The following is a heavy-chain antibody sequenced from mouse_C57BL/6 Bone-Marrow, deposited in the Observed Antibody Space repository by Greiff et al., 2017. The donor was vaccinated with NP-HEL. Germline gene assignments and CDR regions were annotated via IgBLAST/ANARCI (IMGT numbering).Heavy chain of an antibody. CDR2: INPNNGGT. CDR1: GYTFTDYN. CDR3: ARSGAITTVVARGGYAMDY. D-gene: IGHD1-1*01. V-gene: IGHV1-18*01. Sequence: VQLQQSGPELVKPGASVKIPCKASGYTFTDYNMDWVKQSHGKSLEWIGDINPNNGGTIYNQKFKGKATLTVDKSSSTAYMELRSLTSEDTAVYYCARSGAITTVVARGGYAMDYWGQGTSVTVSS. J-gene: IGHJ4*01.